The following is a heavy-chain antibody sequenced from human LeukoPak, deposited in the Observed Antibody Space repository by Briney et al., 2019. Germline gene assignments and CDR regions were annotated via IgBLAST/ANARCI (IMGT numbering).Heavy chain of an antibody. D-gene: IGHD3-16*01. J-gene: IGHJ4*02. CDR3: AASPPGGPIDY. CDR1: GFTFSSYS. V-gene: IGHV3-21*01. CDR2: ISRDSRTI. Sequence: GESLRLSYAASGFTFSSYSVNWVRQAPGKGLEWVSIISRDSRTIIYTDSVKGRFAISRDNAKNSLYLQMDSLRAEDTAVYFCAASPPGGPIDYWGQGALVSVSS.